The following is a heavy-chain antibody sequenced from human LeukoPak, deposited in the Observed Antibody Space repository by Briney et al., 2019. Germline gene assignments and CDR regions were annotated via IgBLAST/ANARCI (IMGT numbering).Heavy chain of an antibody. CDR1: QFRFPFSHYG. CDR2: IWSDGTNQ. Sequence: GGSLTLSCVASQFRFPFSHYGMHWVRQAPGRGLEWVVVIWSDGTNQYYADSVKGRFTISRDNSKNTVYLQMNSPRAEDTAVYYCAKDAQRGFDYSNSLEYWGQGTLVTVSS. CDR3: AKDAQRGFDYSNSLEY. J-gene: IGHJ4*02. D-gene: IGHD4-11*01. V-gene: IGHV3-33*06.